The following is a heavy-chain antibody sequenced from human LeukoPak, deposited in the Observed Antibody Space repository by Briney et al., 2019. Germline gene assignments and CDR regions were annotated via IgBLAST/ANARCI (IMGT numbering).Heavy chain of an antibody. CDR1: GYSISSGYY. V-gene: IGHV4-38-2*02. D-gene: IGHD4-17*01. J-gene: IGHJ4*02. CDR2: IFHSGST. Sequence: SETLSLTCAVSGYSISSGYYWGWIRQPPGKGLDWIGSIFHSGSTYYNPSLKSRVTISVHTSKNQFSLKLNSVTAADTAVYYCARDRSYGDYRRTFDYWGQGTLVTVSS. CDR3: ARDRSYGDYRRTFDY.